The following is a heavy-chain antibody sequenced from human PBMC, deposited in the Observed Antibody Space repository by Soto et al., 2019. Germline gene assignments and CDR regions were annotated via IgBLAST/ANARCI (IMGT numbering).Heavy chain of an antibody. J-gene: IGHJ6*02. CDR2: ISGSGGTR. D-gene: IGHD2-2*01. CDR1: GLTFSRYA. Sequence: GGSLRLSCAASGLTFSRYAMNWVRQAPGKGLEWVSVISGSGGTRYYADSVKGRFTISRDNSKGILYLQMNSLRADDTAVYYCAQAPYPAVVVPAANGMDVWGQGTTVTVSS. V-gene: IGHV3-23*01. CDR3: AQAPYPAVVVPAANGMDV.